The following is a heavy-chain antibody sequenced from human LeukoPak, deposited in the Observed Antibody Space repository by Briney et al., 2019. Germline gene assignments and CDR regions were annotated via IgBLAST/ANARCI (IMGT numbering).Heavy chain of an antibody. CDR2: ISYDGSNK. CDR1: GFTFSSYA. Sequence: GRSLRLSCAASGFTFSSYAMHWVRQAPGKGLEWVAVISYDGSNKYYADSVKGRFTISRDNSKNTLYLQMNSLRAEDTAVYYCAKDMNTVTTTFDYWGQGTLVTVSS. V-gene: IGHV3-30*04. D-gene: IGHD4-17*01. J-gene: IGHJ4*02. CDR3: AKDMNTVTTTFDY.